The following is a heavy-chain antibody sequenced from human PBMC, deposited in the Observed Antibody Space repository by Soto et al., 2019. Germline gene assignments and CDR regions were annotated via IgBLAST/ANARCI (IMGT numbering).Heavy chain of an antibody. J-gene: IGHJ3*02. CDR1: GGSISSGGYY. V-gene: IGHV4-31*03. CDR2: IYYSGST. D-gene: IGHD6-19*01. CDR3: ARDGSGRTAFDI. Sequence: QVQLQESGPGLVKASQTLSLTCTVSGGSISSGGYYWSWIRQHPGKGLEWIGYIYYSGSTYYNPSLKSRVTISVDTSKNQFSLKLSSVTAADTAVYYCARDGSGRTAFDIWGQGTMVTVSS.